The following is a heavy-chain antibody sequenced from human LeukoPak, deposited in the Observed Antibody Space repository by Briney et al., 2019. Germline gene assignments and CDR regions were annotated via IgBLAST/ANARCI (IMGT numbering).Heavy chain of an antibody. CDR2: IYYSGST. CDR3: AGQEYYDILTTPGAFDI. CDR1: GGSISSTNYY. V-gene: IGHV4-39*01. Sequence: SETLSLTCTVSGGSISSTNYYWGWIRQPPGKGLEWIGSIYYSGSTYYNPSLKSRVTISVDTSKNQFSLKLSSVTAADTAVYYCAGQEYYDILTTPGAFDIWGQGTMVTVSS. D-gene: IGHD3-9*01. J-gene: IGHJ3*02.